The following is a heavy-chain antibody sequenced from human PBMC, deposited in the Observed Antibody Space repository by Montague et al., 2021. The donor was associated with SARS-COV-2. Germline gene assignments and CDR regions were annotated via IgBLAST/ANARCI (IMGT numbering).Heavy chain of an antibody. CDR1: GFTFTSHP. D-gene: IGHD6-13*01. J-gene: IGHJ4*02. Sequence: SLRLSCAASGFTFTSHPMGWVRQAPGKGLEWVSGISGSGESTYYADSVKGRFTVSRDNSKNTAHLQMNSLRVEDTAVYYCARDPQYSKSWLHTIFENWGQGTLVTVSS. V-gene: IGHV3-23*01. CDR3: ARDPQYSKSWLHTIFEN. CDR2: ISGSGEST.